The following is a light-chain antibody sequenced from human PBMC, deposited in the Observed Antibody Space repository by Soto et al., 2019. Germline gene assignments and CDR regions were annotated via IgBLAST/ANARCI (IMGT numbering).Light chain of an antibody. CDR3: QQYNSYAWT. Sequence: DIQMTQSPSTLSASVGDRVTITCRASQSISSWLAWYQQKPGKAPKLLIYKASSLESGVPPRFSGGGSGTEFTLTISSLQPDDFANYYCQQYNSYAWTFGQGTKVEIK. CDR2: KAS. CDR1: QSISSW. J-gene: IGKJ1*01. V-gene: IGKV1-5*03.